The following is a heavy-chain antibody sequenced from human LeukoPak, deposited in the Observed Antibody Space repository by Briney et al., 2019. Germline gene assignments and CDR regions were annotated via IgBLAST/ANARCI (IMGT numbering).Heavy chain of an antibody. CDR2: INHSGST. CDR1: GGSFSGYY. J-gene: IGHJ4*02. D-gene: IGHD3-16*02. Sequence: SETLSLTCAVYGGSFSGYYWSWIRQPPGKGLEWIGEINHSGSTNYNPSLKSRVTISVDTSKNQFSLKLSSVTAADTAVYCCASRDDYVWGSYRDYWGQGTLVTVSS. CDR3: ASRDDYVWGSYRDY. V-gene: IGHV4-34*01.